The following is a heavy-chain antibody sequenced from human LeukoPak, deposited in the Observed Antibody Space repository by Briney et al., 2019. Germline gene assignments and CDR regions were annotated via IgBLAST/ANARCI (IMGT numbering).Heavy chain of an antibody. D-gene: IGHD3-22*01. J-gene: IGHJ4*02. V-gene: IGHV1-18*01. Sequence: ASVKVSCKASGYTFNNYGITWVRHAPGQGLEWMGWISAYNGNIKYAQKIQGRVTMTPDTSTSTAYMELRSLTSDDTAVYYCARDRPDYYDSTAYLRCLYSAFGCWDQGTLVTVSS. CDR1: GYTFNNYG. CDR2: ISAYNGNI. CDR3: ARDRPDYYDSTAYLRCLYSAFGC.